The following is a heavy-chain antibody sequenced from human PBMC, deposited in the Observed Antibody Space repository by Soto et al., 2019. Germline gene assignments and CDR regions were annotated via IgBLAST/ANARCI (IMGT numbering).Heavy chain of an antibody. Sequence: QVQLVQSGAEVKKPGSSVKVSCKASGGTFSSYTISWVRQAPGQGLEWMGRIIPILGIANYAQKFQGRVTITADKATSTADMELSSLRSEDTAVYYCARGLRGTSKDYWGQGTLVTVSS. CDR2: IIPILGIA. J-gene: IGHJ4*02. D-gene: IGHD3-10*01. CDR3: ARGLRGTSKDY. V-gene: IGHV1-69*02. CDR1: GGTFSSYT.